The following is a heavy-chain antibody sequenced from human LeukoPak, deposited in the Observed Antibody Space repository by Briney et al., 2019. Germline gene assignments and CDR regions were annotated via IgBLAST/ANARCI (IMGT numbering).Heavy chain of an antibody. V-gene: IGHV1-2*02. D-gene: IGHD2-2*01. CDR3: ARDIGPGCSSTSCYGRGDHFDY. J-gene: IGHJ4*02. Sequence: ASVKVSCKASGYTFTGYYMHWVRQAPGQGLEWRGWINPNSGGTNYAQKFQGRVTMTRDTSISTAYMELSRLRSDDTAVYYCARDIGPGCSSTSCYGRGDHFDYWGQGTLVTVSS. CDR2: INPNSGGT. CDR1: GYTFTGYY.